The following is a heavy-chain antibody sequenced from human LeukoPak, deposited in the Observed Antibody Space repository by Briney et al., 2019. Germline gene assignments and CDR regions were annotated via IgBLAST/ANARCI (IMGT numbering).Heavy chain of an antibody. CDR1: GYSFTSYW. Sequence: GESLKISCKDSGYSFTSYWIGWVRQMPGKGLEWMGIIYPGDSDTRYSPSFQGHVTISADKSISTAYLQWSSLKASDTAMYYCARQKNYDFWSGYPAGFDPWGQGTLVTVSS. J-gene: IGHJ5*02. CDR2: IYPGDSDT. D-gene: IGHD3-3*01. CDR3: ARQKNYDFWSGYPAGFDP. V-gene: IGHV5-51*01.